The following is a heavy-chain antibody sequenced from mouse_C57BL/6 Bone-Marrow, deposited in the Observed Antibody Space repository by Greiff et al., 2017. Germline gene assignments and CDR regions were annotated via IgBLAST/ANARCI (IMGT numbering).Heavy chain of an antibody. D-gene: IGHD1-1*01. J-gene: IGHJ4*01. CDR1: GFNIKNTY. V-gene: IGHV14-3*01. Sequence: VQLQQTVAELVRPGASVKLSCTASGFNIKNTYMHWVKQRPEQGLEWIGRIDPANGNTKYAPKFQGKATITADTSSNTAYLQLSIRTSEDTAIYYCARWGFITTGVWYAMDDWGQGTSVTVSS. CDR2: IDPANGNT. CDR3: ARWGFITTGVWYAMDD.